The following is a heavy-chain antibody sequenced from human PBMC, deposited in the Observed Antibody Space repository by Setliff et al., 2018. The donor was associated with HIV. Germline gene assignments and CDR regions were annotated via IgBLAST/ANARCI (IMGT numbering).Heavy chain of an antibody. CDR2: MNPKSGNT. V-gene: IGHV1-8*01. J-gene: IGHJ6*04. CDR3: ARGKGVGGVIITGGLDV. CDR1: GYNFTSHD. D-gene: IGHD3-10*01. Sequence: GASVKVSCKASGYNFTSHDINWVRQAPGQGLEWMGWMNPKSGNTGYARKFQGRVTMTRDTSISTAYMELSSLTSEDTAVYYCARGKGVGGVIITGGLDVWGKGTTVTVSS.